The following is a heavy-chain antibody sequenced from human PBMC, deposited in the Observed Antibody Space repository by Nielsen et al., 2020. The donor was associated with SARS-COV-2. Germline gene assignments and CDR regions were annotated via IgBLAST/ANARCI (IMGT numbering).Heavy chain of an antibody. CDR2: INDSGST. V-gene: IGHV4-59*08. Sequence: SETLSLTCTVSGGSMNRYYWSWIRQPPGKGLEWIGYINDSGSTNYNPSLKSRVTISVDTSKNQFSLKLSSVTAADTAVYYCARGFDPWGQGTLVTVSS. J-gene: IGHJ5*02. CDR3: ARGFDP. CDR1: GGSMNRYY.